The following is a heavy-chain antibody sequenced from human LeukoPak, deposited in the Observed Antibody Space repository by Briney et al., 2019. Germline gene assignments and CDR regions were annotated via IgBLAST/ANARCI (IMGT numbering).Heavy chain of an antibody. CDR2: ISGSGGST. CDR3: AKEYSPGSRGYFDY. V-gene: IGHV3-23*01. J-gene: IGHJ4*02. D-gene: IGHD2-21*01. CDR1: GFTFSSYA. Sequence: PGRSLRLSCAASGFTFSSYAMSWVRQAPGKGLEWVSAISGSGGSTYYADCVKGRFTISRDNSKNTLYLQMNSLRAEDTAVYYCAKEYSPGSRGYFDYWGQGTLVTVSS.